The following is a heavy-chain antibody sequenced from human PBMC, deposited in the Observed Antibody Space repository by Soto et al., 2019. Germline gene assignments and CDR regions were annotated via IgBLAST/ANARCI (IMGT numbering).Heavy chain of an antibody. CDR3: ARDGDPGYSFWSGPLGGGRFDP. J-gene: IGHJ5*02. CDR2: IVPMFGTA. D-gene: IGHD3-3*01. CDR1: GGTFGNTA. Sequence: QVQLVQSGAEVKEPGSSVNVSCKTSGGTFGNTAVTWVRQAPGQGREWIGGIVPMFGTANCAQKFRGRVTITADESTSTAYMELSSLRSDDTAVYYCARDGDPGYSFWSGPLGGGRFDPWGQGTLVTVSS. V-gene: IGHV1-69*12.